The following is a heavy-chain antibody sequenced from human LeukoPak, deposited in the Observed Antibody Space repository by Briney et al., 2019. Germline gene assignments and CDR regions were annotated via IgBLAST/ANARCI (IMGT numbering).Heavy chain of an antibody. V-gene: IGHV4-59*01. J-gene: IGHJ4*02. CDR1: GGSISSYY. Sequence: PSETLSLTCTVSGGSISSYYWSWLRQPPGKGLEWIGNIYDSGSTNYNPFLKSRVTISVDKSKNQCSLKLSSVTAADTAVYYCARQSISGSSLSYFDYWGQGTLVNVSS. D-gene: IGHD3-22*01. CDR3: ARQSISGSSLSYFDY. CDR2: IYDSGST.